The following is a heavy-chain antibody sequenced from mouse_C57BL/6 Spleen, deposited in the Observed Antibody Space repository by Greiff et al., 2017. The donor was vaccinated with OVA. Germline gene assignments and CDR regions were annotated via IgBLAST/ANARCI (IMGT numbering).Heavy chain of an antibody. V-gene: IGHV1-82*01. J-gene: IGHJ4*01. D-gene: IGHD2-3*01. CDR3: ARKASKIYDGYAYAMDY. Sequence: VMLVESGPELVKPGASVKISCKASGYAFSSSWMNWVKQRPGKGLEWIGRIYPGDGDTNYNGKFKGKATLTADKSSSTAYMQLSSLTSEDSAVYFCARKASKIYDGYAYAMDYWGQGTSVTVSS. CDR2: IYPGDGDT. CDR1: GYAFSSSW.